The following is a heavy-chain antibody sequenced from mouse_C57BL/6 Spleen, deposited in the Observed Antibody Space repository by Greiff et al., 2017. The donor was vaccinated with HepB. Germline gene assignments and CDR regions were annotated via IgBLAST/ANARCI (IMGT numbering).Heavy chain of an antibody. Sequence: VQLQQPGAELVKPGASVKLSCKASGYTFTSYWMHWVKQRPGQGLEWIGMIHPNSGSTNYNEKFKSKATLTVDKSSSTAYMQLSSLTSEDSAVYYCARSYGSIYYFDYWGQGTTLTVSS. D-gene: IGHD1-1*01. CDR2: IHPNSGST. CDR1: GYTFTSYW. CDR3: ARSYGSIYYFDY. J-gene: IGHJ2*01. V-gene: IGHV1-64*01.